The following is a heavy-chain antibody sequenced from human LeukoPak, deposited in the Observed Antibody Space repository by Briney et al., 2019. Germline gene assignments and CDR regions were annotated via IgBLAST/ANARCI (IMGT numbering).Heavy chain of an antibody. V-gene: IGHV3-23*01. D-gene: IGHD2-2*01. CDR3: AKDQISMPDDY. J-gene: IGHJ4*02. Sequence: GGTLRLSCAASGFTFSLYGMSWVRQTPGKGLEWVSSIGGSAGKTYYADSVKGRFTISRDDSKDTLYLQMNSLRAEDTALYYCAKDQISMPDDYWGPGTLVTVSS. CDR2: IGGSAGKT. CDR1: GFTFSLYG.